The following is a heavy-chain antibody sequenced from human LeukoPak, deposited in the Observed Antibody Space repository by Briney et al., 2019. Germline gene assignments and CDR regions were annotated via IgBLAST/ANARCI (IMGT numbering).Heavy chain of an antibody. CDR1: SGSITRDY. J-gene: IGHJ4*02. CDR2: IYYSGST. Sequence: SETLSLTCTVSSGSITRDYWSWIRQPPGRGLERIGDIYYSGSTNYNTSLNSRVTISVDTSTTQFSLKLSSVTAPDTAVYYCARRCHRSSAWSTSLDSWGQGTLVTVSS. D-gene: IGHD6-19*01. CDR3: ARRCHRSSAWSTSLDS. V-gene: IGHV4-59*08.